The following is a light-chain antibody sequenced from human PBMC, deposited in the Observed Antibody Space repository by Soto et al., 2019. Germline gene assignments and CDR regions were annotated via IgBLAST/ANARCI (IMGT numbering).Light chain of an antibody. CDR3: QQYNSYPWT. CDR2: DAS. J-gene: IGKJ1*01. V-gene: IGKV1-5*01. Sequence: DIQMTQSPSTLSASVGDRVTITCRASQSISSWLAWYQQKPGKAPKLLIYDASSLERGVPSRFSGSGSGTEFTLTISSLQPDDFATYYCQQYNSYPWTFGQGTKV. CDR1: QSISSW.